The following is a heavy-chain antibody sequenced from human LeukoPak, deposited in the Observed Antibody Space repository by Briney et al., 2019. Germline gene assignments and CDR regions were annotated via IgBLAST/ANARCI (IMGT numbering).Heavy chain of an antibody. CDR2: IIDNGYIT. D-gene: IGHD3-22*01. CDR3: AIMHPYYDGSGYWVQ. J-gene: IGHJ4*02. CDR1: GFTFSSCA. Sequence: GGSLRLSCAASGFTFSSCAMSWVRQAPGKGLEWVSGIIDNGYITYYANSVRGRFTISRDNPRNTLYMQMNSLRAEDTALYYCAIMHPYYDGSGYWVQWGQGTLVTVSS. V-gene: IGHV3-23*01.